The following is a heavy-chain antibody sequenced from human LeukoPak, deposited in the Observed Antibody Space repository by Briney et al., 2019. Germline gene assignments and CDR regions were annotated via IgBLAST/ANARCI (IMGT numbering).Heavy chain of an antibody. CDR1: GYTFTSYG. Sequence: GASVKVSCKASGYTFTSYGISWVRQAPGQGLEWMGWISAHNGNTNYAQKLQGRVTMTTDTSTSTAYMELRSLRSDDTAVYYCARDAAMVRGVINAFDIWGQGTMVTVSS. CDR3: ARDAAMVRGVINAFDI. J-gene: IGHJ3*02. D-gene: IGHD3-10*01. V-gene: IGHV1-18*01. CDR2: ISAHNGNT.